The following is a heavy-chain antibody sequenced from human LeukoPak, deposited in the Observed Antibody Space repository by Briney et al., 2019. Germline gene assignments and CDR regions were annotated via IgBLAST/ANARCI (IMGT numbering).Heavy chain of an antibody. CDR1: GLTFSSYS. J-gene: IGHJ3*02. Sequence: PGGSLRLSCAASGLTFSSYSMNWVRQAPGKGLEWVSSISSSSSYIYYADSVKGRFTISRDNAKNSLYLQMNSLRAEDTAVYYCARGVGNGAFDIWGQGTMVTVSS. CDR2: ISSSSSYI. V-gene: IGHV3-21*01. CDR3: ARGVGNGAFDI. D-gene: IGHD2-8*01.